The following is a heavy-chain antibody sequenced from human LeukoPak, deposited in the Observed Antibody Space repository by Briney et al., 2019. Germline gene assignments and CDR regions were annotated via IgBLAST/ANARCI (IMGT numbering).Heavy chain of an antibody. CDR1: GGSISSGGYY. V-gene: IGHV4-31*03. D-gene: IGHD1-26*01. CDR2: IYYSGST. CDR3: ARFAGSYYFDY. Sequence: SETLSLTCTVSGGSISSGGYYWSRIRQHPGKGLEWIGYIYYSGSTYYNPSLKSRVTISVDTSKNQFSLKLSSVTAADTAVYYCARFAGSYYFDYWGQGTLVTVSS. J-gene: IGHJ4*02.